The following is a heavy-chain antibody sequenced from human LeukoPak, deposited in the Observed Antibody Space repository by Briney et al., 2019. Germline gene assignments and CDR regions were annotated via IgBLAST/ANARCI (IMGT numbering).Heavy chain of an antibody. CDR2: ISGSGGST. CDR3: AKDGSGYFDWLLPNDY. CDR1: GFTFSSYA. D-gene: IGHD3-9*01. Sequence: GGSLRLSCAASGFTFSSYAMSWVRQAPGKGLEWVSAISGSGGSTYYADSVKGRFTISRDNSKNTLYLQMNSLRAEATAVYYCAKDGSGYFDWLLPNDYWGQGTLVTVSS. J-gene: IGHJ4*02. V-gene: IGHV3-23*01.